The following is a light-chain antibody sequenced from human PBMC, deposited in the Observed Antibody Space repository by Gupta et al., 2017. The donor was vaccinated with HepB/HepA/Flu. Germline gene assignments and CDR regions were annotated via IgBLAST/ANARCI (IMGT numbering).Light chain of an antibody. CDR3: SSYTSSSTVA. J-gene: IGLJ2*01. Sequence: QSALTQPASVSGSPGQSITISCTGTSSDVGGYNYVSWYQQHPGKAPKLMIYDVSNRPSGVSNRFPGSKSGNTASLTISGLQAEDEADYYCSSYTSSSTVAFGGGTKLTVL. CDR1: SSDVGGYNY. CDR2: DVS. V-gene: IGLV2-14*03.